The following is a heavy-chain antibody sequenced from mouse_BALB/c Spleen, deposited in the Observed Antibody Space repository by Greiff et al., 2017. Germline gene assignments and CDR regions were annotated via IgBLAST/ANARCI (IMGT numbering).Heavy chain of an antibody. V-gene: IGHV2-9-2*01. CDR3: VRDLGDGYPPFAY. CDR1: GFSLTSYD. D-gene: IGHD2-3*01. Sequence: VKLMESGPGLVAPSQSLSITCTVSGFSLTSYDISWIRQPPGKGLEWLGVIWTGGGTNYNSAFMSRLSISKDNSKSQVFLKMNSLQTDDTAIYYCVRDLGDGYPPFAYWGQGTLVTVSA. J-gene: IGHJ3*01. CDR2: IWTGGGT.